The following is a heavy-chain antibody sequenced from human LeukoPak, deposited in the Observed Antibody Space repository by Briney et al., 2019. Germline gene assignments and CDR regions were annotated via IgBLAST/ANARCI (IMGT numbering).Heavy chain of an antibody. CDR3: AADLNYYDSSGSGDY. V-gene: IGHV1-58*02. D-gene: IGHD3-22*01. CDR1: GFTFTSSA. Sequence: SVKVSCKASGFTFTSSAMQWVRQARGQRLEWIGWIVVGSGNTNYAQKFQERVTITRDMSTSTAYMELASLRSEDTAVYYCAADLNYYDSSGSGDYWGQGTLVTVSS. CDR2: IVVGSGNT. J-gene: IGHJ4*02.